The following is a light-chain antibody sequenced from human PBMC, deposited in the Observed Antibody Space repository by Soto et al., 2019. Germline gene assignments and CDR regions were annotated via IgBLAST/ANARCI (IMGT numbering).Light chain of an antibody. CDR3: KQYINWPRS. CDR1: QSVSSN. Sequence: EIVMTQSPATLSVSPGERATLSCRASQSVSSNLAWYQQKPGQAPRLLIYGASTRATGIPARFSGSGSGTEFTLTISSLQSENFAVYYCKQYINWPRSFGPRTKVDIK. J-gene: IGKJ3*01. V-gene: IGKV3-15*01. CDR2: GAS.